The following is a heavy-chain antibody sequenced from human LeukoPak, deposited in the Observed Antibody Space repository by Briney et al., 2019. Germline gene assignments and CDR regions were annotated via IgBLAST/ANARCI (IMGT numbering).Heavy chain of an antibody. CDR3: GRDLLSVGYDRPTFDP. CDR1: GYTFTNNA. V-gene: IGHV7-4-1*02. CDR2: INTNTGNP. D-gene: IGHD3-9*01. Sequence: ASVKVSCKTSGYTFTNNAINWVRQAPGQGLEWMGWINTNTGNPSYAQGFFTGRYVFSLDTSASTAYLQINGLKADDTAVYYCGRDLLSVGYDRPTFDPWGQGTLVTVSS. J-gene: IGHJ5*02.